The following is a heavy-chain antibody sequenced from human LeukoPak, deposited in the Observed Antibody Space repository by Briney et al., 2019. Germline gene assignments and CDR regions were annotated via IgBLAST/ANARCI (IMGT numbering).Heavy chain of an antibody. CDR1: GFSFTDYW. CDR3: ARDKTYYYGSGGGYYYGMDV. J-gene: IGHJ6*02. D-gene: IGHD3-10*01. CDR2: IYPGDSDT. V-gene: IGHV5-51*01. Sequence: GESLKISCQGSGFSFTDYWIGWVRQMPGKGLEWVGIIYPGDSDTLYSPSFQGLVTISADKSISTLYLQWSSLQASDTAVYYCARDKTYYYGSGGGYYYGMDVWGQGTTVTVSS.